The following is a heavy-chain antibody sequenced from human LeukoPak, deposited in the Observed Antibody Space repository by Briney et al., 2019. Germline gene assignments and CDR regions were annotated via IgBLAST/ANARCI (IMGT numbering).Heavy chain of an antibody. CDR1: GYTLTELS. CDR3: ASGPRWTYYFDY. J-gene: IGHJ4*02. CDR2: FDPEDGET. D-gene: IGHD3-10*01. V-gene: IGHV1-24*01. Sequence: ASVKVSCKVSGYTLTELSMHWVRQAPGKGLEWMGGFDPEDGETIYAQKFQGRVTMTEDTSTDTAYMELSSLRSEDTAVYYCASGPRWTYYFDYWGQGTLVTVSS.